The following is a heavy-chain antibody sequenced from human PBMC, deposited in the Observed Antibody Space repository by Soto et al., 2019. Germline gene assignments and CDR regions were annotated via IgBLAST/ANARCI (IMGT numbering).Heavy chain of an antibody. CDR3: ATSLGVAALRYYGMDV. D-gene: IGHD2-15*01. CDR1: GYSFTNYW. Sequence: PGESLKISCKGSGYSFTNYWIGWVRQMPGKGLEWMGIIYPGESKTTYSPSFRGQVSISVDKVISTAYLQWSSLKASDTAMYYCATSLGVAALRYYGMDVWGQGTTVTVSS. CDR2: IYPGESKT. J-gene: IGHJ6*02. V-gene: IGHV5-51*01.